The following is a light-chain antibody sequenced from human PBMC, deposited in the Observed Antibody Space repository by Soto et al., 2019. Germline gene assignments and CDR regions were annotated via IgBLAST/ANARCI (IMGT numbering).Light chain of an antibody. Sequence: EFVLTHSLGTLSLSQGERATLSCRASQSVSSSYLAWYQQKPGQAPRLLIYGASSRATGIPDRFSGSGSGTDFTLTISRLEPEDFAVYYCQQYGSSQWTFGQ. CDR1: QSVSSSY. CDR3: QQYGSSQWT. CDR2: GAS. V-gene: IGKV3-20*01. J-gene: IGKJ1*01.